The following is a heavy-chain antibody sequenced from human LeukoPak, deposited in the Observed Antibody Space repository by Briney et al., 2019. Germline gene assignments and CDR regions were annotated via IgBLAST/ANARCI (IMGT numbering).Heavy chain of an antibody. CDR1: GYTFSTYY. CDR2: INPSGDGT. D-gene: IGHD3-10*01. V-gene: IGHV1-46*01. Sequence: ASVMVSCKASGYTFSTYYMHWVRQAPGQGLEWMGMINPSGDGTTYAQKFQGRVSVTRDTSTSTVYMELSSLGSEDTAVYYCASGGRGPFWGQGTLVTVSS. J-gene: IGHJ4*02. CDR3: ASGGRGPF.